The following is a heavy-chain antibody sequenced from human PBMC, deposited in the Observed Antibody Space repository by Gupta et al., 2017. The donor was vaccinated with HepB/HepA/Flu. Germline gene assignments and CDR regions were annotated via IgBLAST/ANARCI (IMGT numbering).Heavy chain of an antibody. CDR2: ISGDGGST. CDR3: AKDKGGSYRRHYYYYYGMDV. J-gene: IGHJ6*02. V-gene: IGHV3-43*02. CDR1: GFTFDDYA. D-gene: IGHD1-26*01. Sequence: EVQLVESGGGVVQPGGSLRLSCAASGFTFDDYAMHWVRQAPGKGLEWVSLISGDGGSTYYADSVKGRFTISRDNSKNSLYLQMNSLRTEDTALYYCAKDKGGSYRRHYYYYYGMDVWGQGTTVTVSS.